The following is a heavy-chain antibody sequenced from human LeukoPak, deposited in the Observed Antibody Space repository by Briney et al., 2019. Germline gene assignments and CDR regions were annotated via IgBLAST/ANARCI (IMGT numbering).Heavy chain of an antibody. J-gene: IGHJ4*02. CDR2: ISSSSSTI. D-gene: IGHD5-18*01. V-gene: IGHV3-48*04. CDR1: GVTFSSYS. Sequence: GGSLRLSCAASGVTFSSYSMNWVRQAPGKGLEWVSYISSSSSTIYYADSVKGRFTISIDNAKNSLYLQMNSLRAEDTAVYYCARVGRGYSYGYFDSWGQGTLVTVSS. CDR3: ARVGRGYSYGYFDS.